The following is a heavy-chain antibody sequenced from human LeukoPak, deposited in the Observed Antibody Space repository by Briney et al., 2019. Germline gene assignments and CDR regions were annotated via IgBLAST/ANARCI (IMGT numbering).Heavy chain of an antibody. J-gene: IGHJ4*02. V-gene: IGHV3-48*03. CDR1: GFTFSSYE. CDR2: ISSSGSTI. Sequence: PGGSLRLSCAASGFTFSSYEMNWVRQAPGKGLEWVSYISSSGSTIYYADSVKGRFTISRDNSKNTLYLQMNSLRAEDTAVYYCARDRSSTLLDYWGQGTLVTVSS. D-gene: IGHD2-2*01. CDR3: ARDRSSTLLDY.